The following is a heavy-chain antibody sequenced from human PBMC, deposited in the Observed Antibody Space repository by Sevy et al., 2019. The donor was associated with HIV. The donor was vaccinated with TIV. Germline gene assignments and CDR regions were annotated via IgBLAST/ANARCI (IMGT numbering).Heavy chain of an antibody. CDR1: GFTFSSYW. V-gene: IGHV3-74*01. CDR2: INSDESTT. D-gene: IGHD1-26*01. CDR3: ARGRYSGRYYGGSGFDY. Sequence: GGSLRLSCAASGFTFSSYWMHWVRQAPGKGLVWVSRINSDESTTNSADSVKGRFTISRDNAENKMYLQMNSLRAEDTAVYYCARGRYSGRYYGGSGFDYWGQGTLVTVSS. J-gene: IGHJ4*02.